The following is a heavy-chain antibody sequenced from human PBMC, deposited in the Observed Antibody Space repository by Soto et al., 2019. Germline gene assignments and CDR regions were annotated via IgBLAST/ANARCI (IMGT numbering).Heavy chain of an antibody. CDR2: INPTDAYT. D-gene: IGHD5-18*01. CDR1: GYTFISYY. V-gene: IGHV1-46*01. CDR3: ARDHVDTPMTNFDY. J-gene: IGHJ4*02. Sequence: QVQLVQSGAEVKKPGALVKVSCRTSGYTFISYYIHWVRQAPGQGLEWMGLINPTDAYTDYAQKFQGRITLNRDTSTSIVYMELSSLRSEDTAIYYCARDHVDTPMTNFDYWGQGTLVTVSS.